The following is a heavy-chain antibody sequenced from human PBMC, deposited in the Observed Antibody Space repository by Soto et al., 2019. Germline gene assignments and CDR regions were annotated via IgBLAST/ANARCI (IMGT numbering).Heavy chain of an antibody. D-gene: IGHD2-15*01. V-gene: IGHV4-34*01. J-gene: IGHJ5*02. CDR3: ASNGGGYCSGGSCYPAYNWFDP. Sequence: SETLSLTCAVYGGSFSGYYWSWIRQPPGKGLEWIGEINHSGSTNYNPSLKSRVTISVDTSKNQFSLKLSSVTAADTAVYYYASNGGGYCSGGSCYPAYNWFDPWGQEPWSPSPQ. CDR2: INHSGST. CDR1: GGSFSGYY.